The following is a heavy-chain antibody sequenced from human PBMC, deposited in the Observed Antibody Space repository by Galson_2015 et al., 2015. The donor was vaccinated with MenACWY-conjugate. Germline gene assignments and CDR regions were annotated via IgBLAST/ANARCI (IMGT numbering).Heavy chain of an antibody. CDR3: AKSRYSSINWYFDL. D-gene: IGHD6-19*01. J-gene: IGHJ2*01. Sequence: SLRLSCAASGFTFSSYSMNWVRQAPGKGLQLVSGISDGGATTDYADSVKGRFTVSRDNSKNALFLQMDSLRADDTAVYYCAKSRYSSINWYFDLWGRGTLVTVSS. V-gene: IGHV3-23*01. CDR1: GFTFSSYS. CDR2: ISDGGATT.